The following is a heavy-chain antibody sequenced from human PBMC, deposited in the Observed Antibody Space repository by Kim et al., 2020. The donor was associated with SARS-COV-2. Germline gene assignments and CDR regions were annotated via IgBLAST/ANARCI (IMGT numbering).Heavy chain of an antibody. Sequence: GGSLRLSCAASGFTFSSYGMHWVRQAPGKGLEWVAVIWYDGSNKYYADSVKGRFTISRDNSKNTLYPQMNSLRAEDTAVYYCARDGQVGFGEFALYYYGMAVWGQGTTVTVSS. CDR1: GFTFSSYG. D-gene: IGHD3-10*01. CDR3: ARDGQVGFGEFALYYYGMAV. CDR2: IWYDGSNK. J-gene: IGHJ6*02. V-gene: IGHV3-33*01.